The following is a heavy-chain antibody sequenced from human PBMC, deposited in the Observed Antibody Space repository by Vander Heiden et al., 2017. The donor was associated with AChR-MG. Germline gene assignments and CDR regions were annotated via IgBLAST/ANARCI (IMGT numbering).Heavy chain of an antibody. J-gene: IGHJ4*02. D-gene: IGHD6-19*01. V-gene: IGHV3-30*18. CDR3: AKRLGGSSGWYGGEVDY. CDR1: GFTFSSYC. CDR2: ISYDGSNK. Sequence: QVQLVESGGGVVQPGRSLRLSCAASGFTFSSYCMHWVRQAPGKGLEWVAVISYDGSNKYYADSVKSRFTISRDNPKNTLYLQMNSLRAEDTAVYYCAKRLGGSSGWYGGEVDYWGQGTLVTVSS.